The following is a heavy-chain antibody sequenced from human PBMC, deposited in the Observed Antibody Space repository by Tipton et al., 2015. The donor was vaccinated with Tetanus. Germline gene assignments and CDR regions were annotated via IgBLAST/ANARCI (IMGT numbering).Heavy chain of an antibody. V-gene: IGHV4-61*01. Sequence: TLSLTCTVSGGSVNDGRFYWTWIRQPPGKALEWVAHIYYSGSATYNPSVASRATVSIDMSKNQFSLRLTSATAADTAVYYCARGTGVYWGQGTLVTVSS. D-gene: IGHD1-14*01. J-gene: IGHJ4*02. CDR3: ARGTGVY. CDR1: GGSVNDGRFY. CDR2: IYYSGSA.